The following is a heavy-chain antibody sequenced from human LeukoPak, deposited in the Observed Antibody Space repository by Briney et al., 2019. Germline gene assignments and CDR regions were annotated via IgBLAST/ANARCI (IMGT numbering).Heavy chain of an antibody. J-gene: IGHJ5*02. CDR3: VRGKEYSTSRSRRGWFDP. D-gene: IGHD6-13*01. Sequence: AETLSLTCAVYGWSFSGYHWSWIRQPPGKGLEWIGEINDSGSTTYYASLRKRVTITVDTSTKQFFLKLSSVTAADTAVYYCVRGKEYSTSRSRRGWFDPWGQGTLVTVSS. V-gene: IGHV4-34*01. CDR2: INDSGST. CDR1: GWSFSGYH.